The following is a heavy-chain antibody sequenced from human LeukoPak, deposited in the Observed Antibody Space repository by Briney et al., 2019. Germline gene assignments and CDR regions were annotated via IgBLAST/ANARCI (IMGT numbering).Heavy chain of an antibody. CDR3: ARDKTLLWFGELRYYFDY. Sequence: PGGTLRLSCAASGFTFSSHGMSWVRQAPGQGLEWVSVISGSGVSTYYADSVKGRFTISRDNSKNTLYLQMNSLRAEDTAVYYCARDKTLLWFGELRYYFDYWGQGTLVTVSS. CDR1: GFTFSSHG. CDR2: ISGSGVST. J-gene: IGHJ4*02. V-gene: IGHV3-23*01. D-gene: IGHD3-10*01.